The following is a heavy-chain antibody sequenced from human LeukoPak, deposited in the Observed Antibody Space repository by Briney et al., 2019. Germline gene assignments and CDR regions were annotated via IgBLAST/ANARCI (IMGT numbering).Heavy chain of an antibody. CDR3: ATVAGLLPSDY. CDR1: GGSFSGYY. V-gene: IGHV4-34*01. Sequence: SETLSLTCAVYGGSFSGYYWSWIRQPPGKGLEWIGEINHSGSTNYNPSLKSRVTISVDTSKNQFSLKLSSVTAADTAVYYCATVAGLLPSDYWGQGTLVTVSS. CDR2: INHSGST. D-gene: IGHD6-19*01. J-gene: IGHJ4*02.